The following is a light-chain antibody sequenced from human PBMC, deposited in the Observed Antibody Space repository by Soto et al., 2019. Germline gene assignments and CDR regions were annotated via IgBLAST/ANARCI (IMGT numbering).Light chain of an antibody. CDR2: GNS. J-gene: IGLJ1*01. Sequence: QSVLTQPPSVSRAPGQRVTISCTGSSSNIGAGYVVHWYQQLPGTAPKLLIYGNSNRPSGVPDRFSGSKSGTSASLAITGLQAEDEADYYCQSYDSSLSGSYVFGTGTKVTVL. V-gene: IGLV1-40*01. CDR3: QSYDSSLSGSYV. CDR1: SSNIGAGYV.